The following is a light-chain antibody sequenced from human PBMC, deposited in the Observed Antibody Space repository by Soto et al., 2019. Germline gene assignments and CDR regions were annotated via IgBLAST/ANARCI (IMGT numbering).Light chain of an antibody. Sequence: QSALTQPRSVSGSPGQSVTISCTGTSSDVGGYNYVSWYRQHPGKAPKLMIYDVSKRPSGVPDRFSGSKSGNTASLTISGLQAEDEADYYCCSYAGSHTWVFVTGTKLTVL. CDR3: CSYAGSHTWV. V-gene: IGLV2-11*01. CDR2: DVS. CDR1: SSDVGGYNY. J-gene: IGLJ1*01.